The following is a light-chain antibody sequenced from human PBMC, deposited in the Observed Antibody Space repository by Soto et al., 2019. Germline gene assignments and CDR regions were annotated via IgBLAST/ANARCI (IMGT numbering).Light chain of an antibody. J-gene: IGLJ1*01. CDR1: SSNIGAGYD. Sequence: QSVLTQPPSVSGAPGQKITISCTGSSSNIGAGYDVHWYQQLPGTAPKLLIYGNSNRPSGVPDRFSGSKSGTSASLAITGVQAEDEADYYCQTYTTCLSSAVFGTWTKVTVL. V-gene: IGLV1-40*01. CDR2: GNS. CDR3: QTYTTCLSSAV.